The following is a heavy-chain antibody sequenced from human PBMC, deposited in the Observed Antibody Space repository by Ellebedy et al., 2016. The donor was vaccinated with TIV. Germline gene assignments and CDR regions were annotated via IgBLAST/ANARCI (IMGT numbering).Heavy chain of an antibody. CDR2: VSYDGTNK. V-gene: IGHV3-30*18. D-gene: IGHD2-15*01. CDR3: SNTPRGSSGGVHDY. CDR1: GFTFSTYG. Sequence: GGSLRLXCAASGFTFSTYGMHWVRQAPGKGLEWVAVVSYDGTNKYYADSVKGRFTISRDNSKNTLYLQMNSLRVEDTAVYYCSNTPRGSSGGVHDYWGQGTLVTVSS. J-gene: IGHJ4*02.